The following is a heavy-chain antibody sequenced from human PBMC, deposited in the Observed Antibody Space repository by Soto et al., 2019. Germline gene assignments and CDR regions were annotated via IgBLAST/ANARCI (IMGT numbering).Heavy chain of an antibody. CDR1: GYNFTNYW. V-gene: IGHV5-51*07. CDR2: IYPGDSDT. Sequence: GESLKISCKGSGYNFTNYWIAWVHQMPGKGLEWMGIIYPGDSDTRYSPSFQGQVTISADKSISAAYLQWRSLKASDTAMYYCARQEGATVLFYYGMDVWGQGTTVTVS. J-gene: IGHJ6*02. CDR3: ARQEGATVLFYYGMDV. D-gene: IGHD1-26*01.